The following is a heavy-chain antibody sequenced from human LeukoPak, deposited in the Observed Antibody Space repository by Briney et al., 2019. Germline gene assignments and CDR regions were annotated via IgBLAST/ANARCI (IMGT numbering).Heavy chain of an antibody. CDR2: IYHSGST. CDR1: GGSISSSNW. CDR3: ARVNSVVRGVIRYYYYGMDV. J-gene: IGHJ6*04. V-gene: IGHV4-4*02. D-gene: IGHD3-10*01. Sequence: PSGTLSLTCAVSGGSISSSNWWSWVRQPPGKGLEWIGGIYHSGSTNYNPSLKSRVTISVDKSKNQFSLKLSSVTAADTAVYYCARVNSVVRGVIRYYYYGMDVWGKGTTVTVSS.